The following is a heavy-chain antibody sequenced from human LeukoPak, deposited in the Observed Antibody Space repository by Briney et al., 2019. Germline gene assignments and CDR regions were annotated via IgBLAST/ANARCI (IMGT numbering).Heavy chain of an antibody. V-gene: IGHV3-30*18. CDR3: AKGQSPDY. CDR1: GFTFSSYG. J-gene: IGHJ4*02. CDR2: ISYDGSNK. Sequence: GGSLRLSCAASGFTFSSYGMHWVRQAPGKGLEWVAVISYDGSNKYYADSVKGRFTISRDNSENTLYLQMNSLRAEDTAVYYCAKGQSPDYWGQGTLVTVSS.